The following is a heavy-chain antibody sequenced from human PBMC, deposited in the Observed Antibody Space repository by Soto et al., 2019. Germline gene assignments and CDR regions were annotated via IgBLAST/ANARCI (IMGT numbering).Heavy chain of an antibody. D-gene: IGHD5-18*01. V-gene: IGHV3-15*07. CDR3: ATSVYSYGLDY. CDR2: MKSKTDGGTI. Sequence: EVQLVESGGGLVKPGWSLRLSCAASGFTFSNAWMNWVRQAPGKGLEWVGRMKSKTDGGTIEGRFTISSDDSKNTLYLKMNSLKTEDTAMYYCATSVYSYGLDYWGQGTLVTVSS. J-gene: IGHJ4*02. CDR1: GFTFSNAW.